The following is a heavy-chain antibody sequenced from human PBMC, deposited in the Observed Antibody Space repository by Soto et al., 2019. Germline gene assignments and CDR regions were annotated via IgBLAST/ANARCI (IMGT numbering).Heavy chain of an antibody. CDR3: ATRSTDYYFY. D-gene: IGHD3-9*01. J-gene: IGHJ4*02. V-gene: IGHV3-48*03. CDR1: RLTFTSFE. Sequence: PGGSLRLSCAVSRLTFTSFEMDWVRQAAGKGPEWISYISRGATTTYYADSVRGRFTISSDDAENSVFLQMDSLRVEDTAIYFCATRSTDYYFYWAQGTLVTVSS. CDR2: ISRGATTT.